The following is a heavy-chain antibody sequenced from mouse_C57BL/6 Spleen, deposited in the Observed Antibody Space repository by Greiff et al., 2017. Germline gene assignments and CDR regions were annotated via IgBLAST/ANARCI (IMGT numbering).Heavy chain of an antibody. CDR3: TRGDYSGPYFDY. CDR1: GFTFSSYA. V-gene: IGHV5-9-1*02. D-gene: IGHD1-1*01. Sequence: EVNVVESGEGLVKPGGSLKLSCAASGFTFSSYAMSWVRQTPEKRLEWVAYISSGGDYIYYADTVKGRFTISRDNARNTLYLQMSSLKSEDTAMYYCTRGDYSGPYFDYWGQGTTLTVSS. CDR2: ISSGGDYI. J-gene: IGHJ2*01.